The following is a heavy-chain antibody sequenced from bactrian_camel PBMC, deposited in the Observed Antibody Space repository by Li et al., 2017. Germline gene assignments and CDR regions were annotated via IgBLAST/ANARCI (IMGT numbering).Heavy chain of an antibody. CDR2: IASDGET. J-gene: IGHJ4*01. V-gene: IGHV3S53*01. Sequence: HVQLVESGGGSVQAGGSLNLSCLASRYTVSFNWMAWFRQAPGKEREGVASIASDGETSYSDSVKGRFTISQDNAENTVYLQMDSLKPEDTAIYYCTVELGCHGTYCSPGCSGYNIWGQGTQVTVS. CDR1: RYTVSFNW. D-gene: IGHD2*01. CDR3: TVELGCHGTYCSPGCSGYNI.